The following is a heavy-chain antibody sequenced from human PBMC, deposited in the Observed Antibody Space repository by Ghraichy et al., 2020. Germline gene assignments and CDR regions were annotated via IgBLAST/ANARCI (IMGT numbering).Heavy chain of an antibody. J-gene: IGHJ4*02. V-gene: IGHV1-2*02. CDR2: INPNSGGT. CDR3: ARDMTYCGGDCPPPFDY. CDR1: GYTFTGYY. Sequence: ASVKVSCKASGYTFTGYYMHWVRQAPGQGLEWMGWINPNSGGTNYAQKFQGRVTMTRDTSISTAYMELSRLRSDDTAVYYCARDMTYCGGDCPPPFDYWGQGTLVTVSS. D-gene: IGHD2-21*01.